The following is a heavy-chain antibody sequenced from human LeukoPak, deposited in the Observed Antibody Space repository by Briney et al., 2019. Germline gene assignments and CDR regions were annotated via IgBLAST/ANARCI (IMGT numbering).Heavy chain of an antibody. J-gene: IGHJ4*02. Sequence: QAGGSLRLSCAASGFTYSIYAMSWVRQGPGKGLEWVSSISGSGATTFYADSVKGRFTISRDTSRNTLNLQMNSLRAEDTAVYYCARDQAGDGYYYLDCWGQGTLVTVSS. V-gene: IGHV3-23*01. D-gene: IGHD2-21*01. CDR3: ARDQAGDGYYYLDC. CDR1: GFTYSIYA. CDR2: ISGSGATT.